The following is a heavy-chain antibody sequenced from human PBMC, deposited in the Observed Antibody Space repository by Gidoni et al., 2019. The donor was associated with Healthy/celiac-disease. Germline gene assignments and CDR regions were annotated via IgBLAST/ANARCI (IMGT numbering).Heavy chain of an antibody. CDR2: IIPILGIA. CDR3: ARDKTEVLRFPSGYYYGMDV. D-gene: IGHD3-3*01. Sequence: QVQLVQSGAEVKKPGSSVKVSCKASGGTFSSYAISWVRQAPGQGLEWMGRIIPILGIANYAQKFQGRVTITADKSTSTAYMELSSLRSEDTAVYYCARDKTEVLRFPSGYYYGMDVWGQGTTVTVSS. V-gene: IGHV1-69*04. J-gene: IGHJ6*02. CDR1: GGTFSSYA.